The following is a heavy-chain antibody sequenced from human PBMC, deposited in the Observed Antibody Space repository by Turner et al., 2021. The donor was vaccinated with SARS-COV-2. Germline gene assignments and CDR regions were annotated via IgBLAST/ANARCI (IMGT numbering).Heavy chain of an antibody. CDR1: GYTFTAYY. CDR3: GRGNLSFEP. D-gene: IGHD1-1*01. V-gene: IGHV1-2*02. J-gene: IGHJ5*02. CDR2: INPNGGGT. Sequence: QLQLVQSGAEVKKPGASVTVSCQASGYTFTAYYIPWARQAPGQGREWIGWINPNGGGTRYAQKFQGRVTLTRDTSISTAYMELNNLRSDDTAVDYCGRGNLSFEPWGQGTLVIVSS.